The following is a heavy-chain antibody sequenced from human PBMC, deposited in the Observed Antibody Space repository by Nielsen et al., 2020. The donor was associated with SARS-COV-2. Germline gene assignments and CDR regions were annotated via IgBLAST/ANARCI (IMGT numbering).Heavy chain of an antibody. J-gene: IGHJ2*01. CDR2: ISSGGAT. CDR3: ARDFHFRGELTSWYFDL. Sequence: GESLKISCAASGFAVSSNYMSWVRQSPVKGLEWVSVISSGGATHYADSVKGRFTISRDDSKNTVYLQMNSLRADDTAVYYCARDFHFRGELTSWYFDLWGHGALVTVSS. CDR1: GFAVSSNY. D-gene: IGHD3-16*02. V-gene: IGHV3-53*01.